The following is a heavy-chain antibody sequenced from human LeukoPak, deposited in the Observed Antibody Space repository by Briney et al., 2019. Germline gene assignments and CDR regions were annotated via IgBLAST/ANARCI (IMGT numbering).Heavy chain of an antibody. Sequence: PSETLSLTCAVYGGSFSGYHWSWIRQPPGKGLEWIGEINHSGSTNYNPSLKSRVTISVDTSKNQFSLKLSSVTAADTAVYYCARGSGSGWIDYWGQGTLVTVSS. D-gene: IGHD6-19*01. CDR2: INHSGST. CDR1: GGSFSGYH. CDR3: ARGSGSGWIDY. J-gene: IGHJ4*02. V-gene: IGHV4-34*01.